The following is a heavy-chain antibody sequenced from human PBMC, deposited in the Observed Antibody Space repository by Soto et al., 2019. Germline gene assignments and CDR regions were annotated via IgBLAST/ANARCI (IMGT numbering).Heavy chain of an antibody. CDR2: IYKSGST. J-gene: IGHJ4*02. V-gene: IGHV4-59*01. CDR3: ARDQNGSPHFDY. CDR1: GGSISDYY. Sequence: QVQLQESGPGLVKPSETLSLTCSVSGGSISDYYWSWIRQPPGRGLEWIGYIYKSGSTNYNPSLKSGVTISVDTSKNLFSLKLSSVTAADTAVYYCARDQNGSPHFDYWGQGTLVTVSS. D-gene: IGHD1-26*01.